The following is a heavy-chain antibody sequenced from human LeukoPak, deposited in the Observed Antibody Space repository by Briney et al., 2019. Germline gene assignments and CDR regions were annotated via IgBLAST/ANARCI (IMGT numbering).Heavy chain of an antibody. CDR3: ARGADPYKIAY. CDR2: IHPSGSI. J-gene: IGHJ4*02. V-gene: IGHV4-34*01. Sequence: PSETLSLTCAVYGGSFSGYYWSWIRQSPGKGLEWIGEIHPSGSIHYNPSLERRINISPDTSKNQFSLKLSSVTTADTALYYCARGADPYKIAYWGPGTLVTVSS. D-gene: IGHD3-16*02. CDR1: GGSFSGYY.